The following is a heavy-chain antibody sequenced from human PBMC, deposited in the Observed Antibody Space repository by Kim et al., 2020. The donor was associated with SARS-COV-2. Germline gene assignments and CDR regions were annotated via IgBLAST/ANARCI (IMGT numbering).Heavy chain of an antibody. D-gene: IGHD4-4*01. Sequence: SQTLSLTCVISGDNVSGDSVAWNWIRQSPSRDLEWLGRTYYRSKWYNDYAVSVKGRITISPDTSKNQFSLLVNSVTPEDTAVYYCARDHQYSVDYWGQGTLVTVSS. J-gene: IGHJ4*02. V-gene: IGHV6-1*01. CDR1: GDNVSGDSVA. CDR3: ARDHQYSVDY. CDR2: TYYRSKWYN.